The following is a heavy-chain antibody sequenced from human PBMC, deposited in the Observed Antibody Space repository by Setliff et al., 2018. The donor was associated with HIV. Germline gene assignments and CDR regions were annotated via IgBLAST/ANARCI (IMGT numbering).Heavy chain of an antibody. CDR3: VRGAFGESDY. CDR2: IYGDGSYT. D-gene: IGHD3-10*01. V-gene: IGHV3-23*03. CDR1: GFNFGSFA. J-gene: IGHJ4*02. Sequence: LRLSCAASGFNFGSFAMTWVRQAPGKGLELVSAIYGDGSYTYYADSVKGRFTISRENSQSTVSLQMNSLRVDDTALYYCVRGAFGESDYWGRGTLVTVSS.